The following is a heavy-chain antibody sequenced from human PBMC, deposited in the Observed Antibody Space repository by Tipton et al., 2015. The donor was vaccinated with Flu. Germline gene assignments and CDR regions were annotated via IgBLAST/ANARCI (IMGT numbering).Heavy chain of an antibody. Sequence: TLSLTCTFSGDSVIRDSYYWGWIRQPPGKGLEWIGSFYYSGSTYYNPSLKSRVSISVDTSKNQFSLKLSSVTAADTAVYYCARHLSGYLTDGFDFWGQGTMVIVSS. CDR1: GDSVIRDSYY. CDR2: FYYSGST. J-gene: IGHJ3*01. D-gene: IGHD3-3*01. CDR3: ARHLSGYLTDGFDF. V-gene: IGHV4-39*01.